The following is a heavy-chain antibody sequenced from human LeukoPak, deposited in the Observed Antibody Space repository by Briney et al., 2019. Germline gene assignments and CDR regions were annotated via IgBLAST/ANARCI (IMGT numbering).Heavy chain of an antibody. CDR3: ARGGYSGYRFFDY. Sequence: ASVKVSCKASGYTFTSYAMHWVRQAPGQRLERMGWINAGNGNTKYSQKFQGRVTITRDTSASTAYMELSSLRSEDTAVYYCARGGYSGYRFFDYWGQGTLVTVSS. V-gene: IGHV1-3*01. CDR2: INAGNGNT. J-gene: IGHJ4*02. CDR1: GYTFTSYA. D-gene: IGHD5-12*01.